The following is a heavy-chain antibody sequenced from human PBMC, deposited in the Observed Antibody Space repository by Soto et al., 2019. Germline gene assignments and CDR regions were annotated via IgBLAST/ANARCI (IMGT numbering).Heavy chain of an antibody. D-gene: IGHD3-22*01. V-gene: IGHV1-8*01. CDR1: GYTFTSYD. CDR2: MNPNSGNT. CDR3: ARRSAQVNFDY. Sequence: QVQLVQSGAEVKKPGASVKVSCKASGYTFTSYDINWVRQATGQGLEWMGWMNPNSGNTGYAQKFQGRDTMTRNTSISTAYMEWSSRRSDDTAVYYCARRSAQVNFDYWGPGTLVTVSS. J-gene: IGHJ4*02.